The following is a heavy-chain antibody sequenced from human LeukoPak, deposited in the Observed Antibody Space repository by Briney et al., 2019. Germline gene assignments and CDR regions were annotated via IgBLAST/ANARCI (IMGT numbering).Heavy chain of an antibody. CDR3: ARDLWNFYDDSGYYRDFDS. D-gene: IGHD3-22*01. V-gene: IGHV1-18*01. CDR2: IGSYGGDT. Sequence: ASVKVSCKATSRISWVRQAPGQGLEWMGWIGSYGGDTYYAQKFQGRVTVTTDTSTSIVYMELRSLRSDDTAVYYCARDLWNFYDDSGYYRDFDSWGQGTLVTVSS. CDR1: TSR. J-gene: IGHJ5*01.